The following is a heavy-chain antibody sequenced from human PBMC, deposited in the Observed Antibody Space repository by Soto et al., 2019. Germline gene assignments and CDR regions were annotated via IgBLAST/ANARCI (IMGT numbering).Heavy chain of an antibody. V-gene: IGHV4-39*01. CDR3: ARRHGGEKWFDP. D-gene: IGHD2-21*01. CDR2: IYYTGTT. Sequence: QLQLQESGPGLVKPSETLSLTCTVSGGSISSGTYYWGWIRQPPGKGLEWIGTIYYTGTTYYHPSLKSRVTISVDTSKNQFSLRLSSVTAADTAMYYCARRHGGEKWFDPWGQGTLVTVSS. J-gene: IGHJ5*02. CDR1: GGSISSGTYY.